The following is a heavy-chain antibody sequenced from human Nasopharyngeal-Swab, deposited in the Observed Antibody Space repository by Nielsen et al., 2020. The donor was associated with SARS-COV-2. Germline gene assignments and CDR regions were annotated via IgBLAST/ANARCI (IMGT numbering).Heavy chain of an antibody. D-gene: IGHD3-10*01. Sequence: GESLKISCKGSGSSFTSYWIGWVRQMPGKGLEWMGIIYPGDSDTRYSPSFQGQVTISADKSISTAYLQWSSLKASDTAMYYCARQRGAYYGSGSYFGYWGQGTLVTVSS. CDR2: IYPGDSDT. V-gene: IGHV5-51*01. CDR1: GSSFTSYW. J-gene: IGHJ4*02. CDR3: ARQRGAYYGSGSYFGY.